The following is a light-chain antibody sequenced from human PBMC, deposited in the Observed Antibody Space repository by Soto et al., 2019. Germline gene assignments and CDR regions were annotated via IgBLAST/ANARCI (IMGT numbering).Light chain of an antibody. J-gene: IGKJ1*01. CDR2: AAS. Sequence: DIQMTQSPFSVSASSGDRVTITCRASQGISSWLAWYQQKPGKAPKRLIYAASSLQSGVPSRFSGSGSGTEFTLTISSLQPEDFATYYCLQHNDYVWTFGQGTKVDIK. V-gene: IGKV1D-12*01. CDR3: LQHNDYVWT. CDR1: QGISSW.